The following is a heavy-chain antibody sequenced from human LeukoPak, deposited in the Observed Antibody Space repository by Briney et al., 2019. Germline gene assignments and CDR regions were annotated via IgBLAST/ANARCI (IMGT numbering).Heavy chain of an antibody. V-gene: IGHV3-21*01. J-gene: IGHJ4*02. CDR1: GFTFSSYS. D-gene: IGHD6-6*01. Sequence: PGGSLRLSCAASGFTFSSYSMNWVRQAPGKGLEWVSSISSSSSYIYYADSVKGRFTISRDNAKNSLYLQMDSLRAEDTAVYYCARDEPYSSSSYFDYWGQGTLVTVSS. CDR3: ARDEPYSSSSYFDY. CDR2: ISSSSSYI.